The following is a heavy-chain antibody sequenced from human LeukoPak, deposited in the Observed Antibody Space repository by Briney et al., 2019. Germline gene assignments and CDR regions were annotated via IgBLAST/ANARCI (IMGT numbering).Heavy chain of an antibody. D-gene: IGHD4-17*01. V-gene: IGHV4-39*07. J-gene: IGHJ5*02. Sequence: SETLSLTCTVSGGSISSSSYYWGWIRQPPGKGLEWIGSIYYSGSTYYNPSLKSRVTISVDTSKNQFSLKLSSVTAADTAVHYCARGDYVDWFDPWGQGTLVTVSS. CDR3: ARGDYVDWFDP. CDR1: GGSISSSSYY. CDR2: IYYSGST.